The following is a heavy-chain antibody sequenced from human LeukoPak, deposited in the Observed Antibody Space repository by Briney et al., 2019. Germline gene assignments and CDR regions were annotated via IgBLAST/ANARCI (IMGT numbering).Heavy chain of an antibody. D-gene: IGHD3-22*01. CDR1: GGSISSYY. V-gene: IGHV4-4*07. CDR2: IYPSGST. Sequence: SETLSLTRTVSGGSISSYYWSWIRQPAGKGLEWVGRIYPSGSTNYNPSLKSRVTMSVDTSKNQFSLKLSSVTAAYTAVYYCAGIPTYYYDSSGYSYYFDYWGQGTLVTVSS. CDR3: AGIPTYYYDSSGYSYYFDY. J-gene: IGHJ4*02.